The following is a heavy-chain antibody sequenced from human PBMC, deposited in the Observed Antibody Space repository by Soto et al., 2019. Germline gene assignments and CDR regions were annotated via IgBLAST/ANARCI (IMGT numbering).Heavy chain of an antibody. CDR3: ARVLSYYDSSGYGIDP. J-gene: IGHJ5*02. CDR2: TRNKANSYTT. CDR1: GFTFSDHY. Sequence: VGSLRLSCAASGFTFSDHYMDWVRQARGKGPKWVGRTRNKANSYTTEYAASVKGRFTISRDDSKNSLYLQMNSLKTEDTAVYYCARVLSYYDSSGYGIDPCGQRTLVTVSS. D-gene: IGHD3-22*01. V-gene: IGHV3-72*01.